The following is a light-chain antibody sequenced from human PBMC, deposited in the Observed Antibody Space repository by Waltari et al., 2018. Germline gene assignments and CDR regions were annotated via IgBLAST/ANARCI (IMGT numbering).Light chain of an antibody. Sequence: QSALTQPASVSGSPGQSITISCTGTSSDVGSYNLVSWHQQHPGKAPKLMIHEDTRRPSGVSNRFSASKSGNTASLTISGLQAEDEADYYCSSYAGSRNLVFGGGTKLTVL. CDR3: SSYAGSRNLV. CDR2: EDT. V-gene: IGLV2-23*01. CDR1: SSDVGSYNL. J-gene: IGLJ3*02.